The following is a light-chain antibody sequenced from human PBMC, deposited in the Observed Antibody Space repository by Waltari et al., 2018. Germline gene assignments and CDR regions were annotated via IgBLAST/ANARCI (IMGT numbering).Light chain of an antibody. Sequence: RVRSNLAWYQQKPGQAPRLLIYGASTRATGIPARFSGSGSGTEFTLTISSLQSEDFAVYYCQQYNNWPLWTFGQGTKVEIK. CDR2: GAS. CDR1: RVRSN. V-gene: IGKV3-15*01. J-gene: IGKJ1*01. CDR3: QQYNNWPLWT.